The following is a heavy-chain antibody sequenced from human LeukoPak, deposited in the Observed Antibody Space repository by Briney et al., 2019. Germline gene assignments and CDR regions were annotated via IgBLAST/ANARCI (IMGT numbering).Heavy chain of an antibody. CDR2: INSDGTIT. CDR3: ARDMDTVMATFDY. J-gene: IGHJ4*02. D-gene: IGHD5-18*01. Sequence: PGGSLKLSCAASGFTFSRHWMHWVRQTPGKGLVWVSRINSDGTITTYADSVKGRFTISRDNAKSTLYLQVNSLRADDTAVYYCARDMDTVMATFDYWGQGTLVTVSS. CDR1: GFTFSRHW. V-gene: IGHV3-74*03.